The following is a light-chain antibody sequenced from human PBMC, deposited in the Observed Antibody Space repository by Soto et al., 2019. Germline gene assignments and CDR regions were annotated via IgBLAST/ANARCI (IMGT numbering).Light chain of an antibody. J-gene: IGLJ1*01. Sequence: QSALTQPASVSGSPRQSITISCTGASSDVGGYTYVSWYQQHPGKAPKLMIYEVNNRPSGVSNRFSGSKSGNTDSLPISGLQAEDEADYYCSSYPSTSTLYVFGTGTKLTVL. CDR1: SSDVGGYTY. CDR3: SSYPSTSTLYV. V-gene: IGLV2-14*01. CDR2: EVN.